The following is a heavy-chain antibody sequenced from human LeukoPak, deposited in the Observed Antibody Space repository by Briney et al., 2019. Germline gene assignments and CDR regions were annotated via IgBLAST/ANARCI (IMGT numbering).Heavy chain of an antibody. CDR2: INQDGGEK. Sequence: GSLRLSCAASGFSLSTYWLSWVRQAPGKGLEWVANINQDGGEKFHVDPVKGRFTISRDNAKNSLYLQMNSLTAEDTAVYYCATGVWYLESWGQGTLVTVSS. CDR1: GFSLSTYW. V-gene: IGHV3-7*01. CDR3: ATGVWYLES. J-gene: IGHJ4*02. D-gene: IGHD5/OR15-5a*01.